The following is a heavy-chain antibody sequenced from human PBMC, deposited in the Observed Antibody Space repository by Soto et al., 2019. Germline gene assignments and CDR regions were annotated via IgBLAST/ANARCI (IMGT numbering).Heavy chain of an antibody. D-gene: IGHD1-26*01. J-gene: IGHJ5*02. V-gene: IGHV1-69*06. CDR3: ARASLGPGYSAGNGWLGP. CDR1: GGAVSDYV. Sequence: QVHLVQSGAEVKKPGTSVRVSCKASGGAVSDYVIAWVRQAPGQGPEWMGGIIPSFGTANYAQTFLGRVTMTADKSTNTAYLELNSLTYEDTAVYYCARASLGPGYSAGNGWLGPWGQGTLVTVSS. CDR2: IIPSFGTA.